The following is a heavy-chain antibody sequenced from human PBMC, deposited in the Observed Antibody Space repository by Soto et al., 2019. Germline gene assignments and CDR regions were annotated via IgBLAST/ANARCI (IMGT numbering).Heavy chain of an antibody. Sequence: SETLSLTCTVSGGSISTYYWSWIRQFPGKGLEWIGNIYFRGSTNYNPSLKSRVTMSVDTSNNQFSLKLSSVTAADTAVYYCARTYYYGAGSYFFDYWGQGTLVTVSS. CDR3: ARTYYYGAGSYFFDY. D-gene: IGHD3-10*01. CDR2: IYFRGST. J-gene: IGHJ4*02. CDR1: GGSISTYY. V-gene: IGHV4-59*08.